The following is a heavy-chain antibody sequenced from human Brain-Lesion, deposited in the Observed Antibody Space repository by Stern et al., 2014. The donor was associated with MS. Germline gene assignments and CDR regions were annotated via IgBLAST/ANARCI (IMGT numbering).Heavy chain of an antibody. CDR2: MIPYSGNT. CDR3: ARAVRNQLLSEY. Sequence: VQLVESGAEVKKPGASVKVSCKASGYTFSSYDITWVRQASGHGLEWMGWMIPYSGNTGYAQKFKGRVSMTSDPSISTVYMELTSLTSDDTAVYFCARAVRNQLLSEYWGQGTLVTVSS. D-gene: IGHD2-2*01. J-gene: IGHJ4*02. V-gene: IGHV1-8*01. CDR1: GYTFSSYD.